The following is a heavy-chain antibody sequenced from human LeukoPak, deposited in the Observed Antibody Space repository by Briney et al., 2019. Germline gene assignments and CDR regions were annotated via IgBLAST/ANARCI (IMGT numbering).Heavy chain of an antibody. CDR1: GFTFTISA. CDR2: IVVGSGNT. CDR3: AAGSTSLDY. V-gene: IGHV1-58*02. Sequence: ASVKVSCKASGFTFTISAMQWVRQARGQRLEWIGWIVVGSGNTNYAQKFQERVTITRDMSTSTAYMELSSLRSEDTAVYYCAAGSTSLDYWGQGTLVTVSS. D-gene: IGHD2-2*01. J-gene: IGHJ4*02.